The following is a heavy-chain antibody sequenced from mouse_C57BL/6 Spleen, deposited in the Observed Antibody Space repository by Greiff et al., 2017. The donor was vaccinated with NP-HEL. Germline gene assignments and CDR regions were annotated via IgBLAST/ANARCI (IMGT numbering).Heavy chain of an antibody. Sequence: EVHLVESGGGLVKPGGSLKLSCAASGFTFSDYGMHWVRQAPEKGLEWVAYISSGSSTIYYADTVKGRFTISRDNAKNTLFLQMPSLRSEDTAMYYCARGGDYDGFAYWGQGTLVTVS. CDR3: ARGGDYDGFAY. J-gene: IGHJ3*01. CDR1: GFTFSDYG. D-gene: IGHD2-4*01. CDR2: ISSGSSTI. V-gene: IGHV5-17*01.